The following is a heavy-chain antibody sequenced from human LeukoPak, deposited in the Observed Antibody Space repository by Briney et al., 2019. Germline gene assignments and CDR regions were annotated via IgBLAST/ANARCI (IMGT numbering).Heavy chain of an antibody. CDR1: GFTFSDYY. D-gene: IGHD5-18*01. V-gene: IGHV3-11*01. Sequence: GGSLRLSCAASGFTFSDYYMSWIRQAPGKGLEWVSYISSSGSTIYYADSVKGRFTISRDNAKNSLYLQMISLRAEDTAVYYCARDRDVDTAMVLFDPWGQGTLVTVSS. CDR3: ARDRDVDTAMVLFDP. J-gene: IGHJ5*02. CDR2: ISSSGSTI.